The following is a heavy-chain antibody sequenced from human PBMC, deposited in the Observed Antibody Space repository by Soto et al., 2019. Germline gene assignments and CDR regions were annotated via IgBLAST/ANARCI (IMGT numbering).Heavy chain of an antibody. CDR3: AGGRDGYNSYFDY. CDR1: GGSISSYY. CDR2: IYYSGST. V-gene: IGHV4-59*01. J-gene: IGHJ4*02. Sequence: SETLSLTCTVSGGSISSYYWSWIRQPPGKGLEWIGYIYYSGSTNYNPSLKSRVTISVDTSKNQFSLKLSSVTAAGTAAYYCAGGRDGYNSYFDYWGQGTLVTVSS. D-gene: IGHD5-12*01.